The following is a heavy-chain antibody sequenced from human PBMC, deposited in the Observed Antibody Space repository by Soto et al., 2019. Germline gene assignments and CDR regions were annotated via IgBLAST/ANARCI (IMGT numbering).Heavy chain of an antibody. CDR3: ARSGYSSGWYHWYFDF. CDR1: GYTFTNYG. D-gene: IGHD6-19*01. CDR2: INAGNGNT. V-gene: IGHV1-3*01. Sequence: ASVKVSCKSSGYTFTNYGIHWVRQAPGQVLAWMGWINAGNGNTKYSQKFHDRVTITRDPSATTAYMELSSLRSEDTSVFYCARSGYSSGWYHWYFDFWGRGTLVTVSS. J-gene: IGHJ2*01.